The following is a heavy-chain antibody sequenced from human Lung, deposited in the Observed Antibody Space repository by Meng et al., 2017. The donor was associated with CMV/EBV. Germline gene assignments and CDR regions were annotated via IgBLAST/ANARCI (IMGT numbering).Heavy chain of an antibody. Sequence: GGSLRLXCAASGFTFSDYYMSWIRQAPGKGLEWVSYISSSGSTIYYADSVKGRFTISRDNAKNSLYLQMNSLRAEDTAVYYCASRATGYSSSYIDYWGQGTLVTVSS. D-gene: IGHD6-6*01. J-gene: IGHJ4*02. V-gene: IGHV3-11*04. CDR1: GFTFSDYY. CDR2: ISSSGSTI. CDR3: ASRATGYSSSYIDY.